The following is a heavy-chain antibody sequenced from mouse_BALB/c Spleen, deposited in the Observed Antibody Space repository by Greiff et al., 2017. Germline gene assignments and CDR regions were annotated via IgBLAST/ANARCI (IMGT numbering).Heavy chain of an antibody. CDR3: ARGGNYGGAMDY. V-gene: IGHV1S56*01. D-gene: IGHD2-1*01. J-gene: IGHJ4*01. CDR2: IYPGNVNT. CDR1: GYTFTSYY. Sequence: VKLQESGPELVKPGASVRISCKASGYTFTSYYIHWVKQRPGQGLEWIGWIYPGNVNTKYNEKFKGKATLTADKSSSTAYMQLSSLTSEDSAVYFCARGGNYGGAMDYWGQGTSVTVSS.